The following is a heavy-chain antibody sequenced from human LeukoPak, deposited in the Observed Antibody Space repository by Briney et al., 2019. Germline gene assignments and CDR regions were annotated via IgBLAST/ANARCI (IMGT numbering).Heavy chain of an antibody. D-gene: IGHD5-24*01. J-gene: IGHJ3*02. CDR2: ISASGGDT. CDR1: GFTFSSYA. Sequence: GGPLRLSCAASGFTFSSYAMSWVRQAPGKGLEWVSTISASGGDTFYTQSVKGRFSISRDNSKNTLSLHMNTLRAEDTAVYYCVKDLDNYSAFDIWGQGTMVTVSS. CDR3: VKDLDNYSAFDI. V-gene: IGHV3-23*01.